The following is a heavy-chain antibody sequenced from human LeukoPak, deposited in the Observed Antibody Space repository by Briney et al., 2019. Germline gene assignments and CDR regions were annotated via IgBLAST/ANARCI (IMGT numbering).Heavy chain of an antibody. V-gene: IGHV3-48*02. CDR2: ISSSSRPI. D-gene: IGHD3-10*01. J-gene: IGHJ2*01. CDR3: ARLLHGYWYFDL. Sequence: GGSLRLSCAASGFTFSSYAMNWVRQAPGKGLEWVSYISSSSRPIYYADSVKGRFTISRDNAKNSLYLQMNSLRDEDTAVYYCARLLHGYWYFDLWGRGNLVTVSS. CDR1: GFTFSSYA.